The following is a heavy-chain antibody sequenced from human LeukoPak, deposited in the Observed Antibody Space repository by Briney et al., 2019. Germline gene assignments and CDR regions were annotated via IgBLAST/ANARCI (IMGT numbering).Heavy chain of an antibody. CDR1: GFTVSSNY. Sequence: GGSLRLSCAASGFTVSSNYMSWVRQVPVKGPEWVSIIYSDGSAYYPDSVKGRFTISRDNSRNTLYLQMSSLRAEDTAMYYCARTIVGASVYDAFDIWGQGTMVTVSS. D-gene: IGHD1-26*01. CDR3: ARTIVGASVYDAFDI. J-gene: IGHJ3*02. CDR2: IYSDGSA. V-gene: IGHV3-53*01.